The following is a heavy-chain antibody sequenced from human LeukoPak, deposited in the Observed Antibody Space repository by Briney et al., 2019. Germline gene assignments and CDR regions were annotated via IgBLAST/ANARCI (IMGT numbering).Heavy chain of an antibody. CDR3: ARDYYDSSGYYQIGWFDP. D-gene: IGHD3-22*01. J-gene: IGHJ5*02. Sequence: PSETLSLTCTVSGGSISSSSYYWGWIRQPPGKGLEWIGSIYYSGSTNYNPSLKSRVTISVDTSKNQFSLKLSSVTAADTAVYYCARDYYDSSGYYQIGWFDPWGQGTLVTVSS. V-gene: IGHV4-39*07. CDR1: GGSISSSSYY. CDR2: IYYSGST.